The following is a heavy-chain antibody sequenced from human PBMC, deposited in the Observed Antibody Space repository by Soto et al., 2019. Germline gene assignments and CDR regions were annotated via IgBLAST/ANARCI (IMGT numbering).Heavy chain of an antibody. D-gene: IGHD1-1*01. CDR3: VKTTEEGYFDY. Sequence: GGSLRLSCSASGFTFSSYAMHWVRQAPGKGLEYVSAISSNGGSTYYADSVKGRFTISRDNSKNTLYLQMSSLRAEDTAVYYCVKTTEEGYFDYWGQGTLVTSPQ. V-gene: IGHV3-64D*06. CDR1: GFTFSSYA. J-gene: IGHJ4*03. CDR2: ISSNGGST.